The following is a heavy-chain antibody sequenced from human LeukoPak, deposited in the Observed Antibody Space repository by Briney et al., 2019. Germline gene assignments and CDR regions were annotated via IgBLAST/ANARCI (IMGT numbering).Heavy chain of an antibody. CDR1: GFTFSSYW. CDR2: INSDGSAT. CDR3: ARINDYGDYVPFDY. V-gene: IGHV3-74*01. D-gene: IGHD4-17*01. J-gene: IGHJ4*02. Sequence: PGGSLRLSCAASGFTFSSYWMSWVRQAPGKGLMWVSQINSDGSATSCADPVKGRCTISRDNAKNMLYLEMNSLRVEDTAVYYCARINDYGDYVPFDYWGQGTLVTVS.